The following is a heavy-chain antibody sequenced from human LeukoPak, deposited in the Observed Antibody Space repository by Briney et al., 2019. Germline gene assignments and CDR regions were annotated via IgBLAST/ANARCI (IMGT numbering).Heavy chain of an antibody. CDR2: INSDGSST. J-gene: IGHJ4*02. V-gene: IGHV3-74*01. Sequence: GGSLRLSCAASGFTFSGYWMHWVRQAPGTGLVWVSRINSDGSSTSYADSVKGRFTISRDNAKNTLYLQMYSLRAEDTAVYYCARDSRWYRVRYYDEGVDYRGQGTLVTVSS. CDR3: ARDSRWYRVRYYDEGVDY. D-gene: IGHD1-26*01. CDR1: GFTFSGYW.